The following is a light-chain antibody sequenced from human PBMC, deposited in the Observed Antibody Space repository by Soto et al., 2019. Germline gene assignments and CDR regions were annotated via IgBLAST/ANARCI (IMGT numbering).Light chain of an antibody. CDR2: QDS. V-gene: IGLV3-1*01. Sequence: SYEVTQPPSVSVSPGQTASITCSGDKLGDKYACWYQQKPGQSPVLVIYQDSKRPSGIPERFSGSNSGNTATLTISGTQAMDEADYYCQAWDSSTAFWVFGGGTKLTVL. CDR1: KLGDKY. J-gene: IGLJ3*02. CDR3: QAWDSSTAFWV.